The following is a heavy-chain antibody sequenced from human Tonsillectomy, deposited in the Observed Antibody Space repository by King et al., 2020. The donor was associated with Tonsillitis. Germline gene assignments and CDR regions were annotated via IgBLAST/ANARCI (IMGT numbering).Heavy chain of an antibody. Sequence: DVQLVESGGGLVQPGGSLRVSCSVSGFTFRTYAMHWVRQAPGKGLEYVSAISSSGGSTDYADSVKGRFTISRDNSKNTLYLQMSSLRAEDTAVYYCVKGGLESSWELLPYYFDYWGQGTLVTVSS. V-gene: IGHV3-64D*06. CDR2: ISSSGGST. CDR1: GFTFRTYA. CDR3: VKGGLESSWELLPYYFDY. D-gene: IGHD1-26*01. J-gene: IGHJ4*02.